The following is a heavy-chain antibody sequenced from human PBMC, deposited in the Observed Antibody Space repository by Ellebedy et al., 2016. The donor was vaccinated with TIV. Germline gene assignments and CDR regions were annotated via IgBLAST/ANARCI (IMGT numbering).Heavy chain of an antibody. CDR1: GYSFNTHW. J-gene: IGHJ6*02. CDR2: IYPRDSDT. CDR3: ARRSADYGLDV. Sequence: GESLKISCKGSGYSFNTHWIAWVRQTPAKGLEWMGIIYPRDSDTKYSPSFQGQVIISVDKSITTASLQWRSLRASDTGMYYCARRSADYGLDVWGQGTTVIVSS. V-gene: IGHV5-51*01.